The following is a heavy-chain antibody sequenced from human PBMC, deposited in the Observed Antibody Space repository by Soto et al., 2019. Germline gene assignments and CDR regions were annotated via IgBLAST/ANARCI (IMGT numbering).Heavy chain of an antibody. CDR1: DGFISPYY. CDR3: ARLGGYYQSLDS. V-gene: IGHV4-59*08. J-gene: IGHJ4*02. D-gene: IGHD3-22*01. Sequence: SETLSLSYTVSDGFISPYYYSWIRQPPGKGLEWSGYIYYAGTTTYHPSLKGRVSISIDTSKSEVSLKLTSVTAADTAVYYCARLGGYYQSLDSWGQGTVVTVSS. CDR2: IYYAGTT.